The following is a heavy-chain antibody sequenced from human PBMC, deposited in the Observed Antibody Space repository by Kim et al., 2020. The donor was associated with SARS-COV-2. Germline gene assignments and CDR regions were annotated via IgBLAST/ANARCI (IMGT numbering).Heavy chain of an antibody. J-gene: IGHJ5*02. CDR3: ARATLRRWFDP. Sequence: TYYDAALKRRVTISVDTAKNQFALKLSSVTAADTAVYYCARATLRRWFDPWGQGTLVTVSS. D-gene: IGHD4-17*01. V-gene: IGHV4-30-2*05. CDR2: T.